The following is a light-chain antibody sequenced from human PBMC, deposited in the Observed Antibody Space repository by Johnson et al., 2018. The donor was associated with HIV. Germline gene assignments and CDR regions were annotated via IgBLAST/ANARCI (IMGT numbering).Light chain of an antibody. CDR2: ENN. Sequence: QSVLTQPPSVSAAPGQKVTISCSGTSSNIRNNYVSWYQQLPGTAPKLLIYENNKRPSGIPDRFSGSKSGTSATLDITGLQTGDEADYYCATWDTSLSTGGVFGTGTKVTVL. CDR3: ATWDTSLSTGGV. V-gene: IGLV1-51*02. CDR1: SSNIRNNY. J-gene: IGLJ1*01.